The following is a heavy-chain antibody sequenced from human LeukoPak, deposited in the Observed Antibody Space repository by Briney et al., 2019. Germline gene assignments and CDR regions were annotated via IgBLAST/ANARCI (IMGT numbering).Heavy chain of an antibody. D-gene: IGHD6-25*01. CDR1: GFTFSKYA. Sequence: PGGSLRLSCAASGFTFSKYAMTWVRQAPGKGLEWVSGINWNGGSTGYADSVKGRFTISRDNAKNSLSLQMNSLRAEDTAGYYCARRSAAKDAFDIWGQGTKVTVSS. CDR3: ARRSAAKDAFDI. J-gene: IGHJ3*02. CDR2: INWNGGST. V-gene: IGHV3-20*04.